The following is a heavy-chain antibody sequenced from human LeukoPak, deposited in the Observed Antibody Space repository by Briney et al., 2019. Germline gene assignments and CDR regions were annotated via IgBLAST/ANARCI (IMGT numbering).Heavy chain of an antibody. D-gene: IGHD1-26*01. Sequence: SVKVSCKASGGTFSSYVISWVRQAPGQGLEWMGGIIPIFGTANYAQKFQSRVTITTDESTSTAYMELSSLRSEDTAVYYCARAERLHSGSYFDYWGQGTLVTVSS. V-gene: IGHV1-69*05. J-gene: IGHJ4*02. CDR2: IIPIFGTA. CDR1: GGTFSSYV. CDR3: ARAERLHSGSYFDY.